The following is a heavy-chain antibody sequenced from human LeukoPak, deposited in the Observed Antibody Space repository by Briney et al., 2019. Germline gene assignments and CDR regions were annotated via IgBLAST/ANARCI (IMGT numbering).Heavy chain of an antibody. D-gene: IGHD1-26*01. V-gene: IGHV4-59*12. CDR3: ARDISGRHYVGY. CDR2: IYYSGGT. J-gene: IGHJ4*02. Sequence: IPSETLSLTCTVSGGSIRSYYWSWIRQPPGKGLEWIGYIYYSGGTNYNPSLKSRVSISIDTSKNQFSLTLSSVTAADTAVYYCARDISGRHYVGYWGQGTLVSVSS. CDR1: GGSIRSYY.